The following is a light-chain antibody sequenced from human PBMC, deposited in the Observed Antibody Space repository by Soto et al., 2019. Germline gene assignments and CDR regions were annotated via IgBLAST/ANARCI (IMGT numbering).Light chain of an antibody. CDR2: KAS. J-gene: IGKJ5*01. Sequence: DIQMTQSPSSLSASVGDRVTIACRASQSIGSYLNWYQQKPGKAPKLLIYKASTLKSGVPSRFSGSGSGTEFTLTISSLQPDDFATYYCQQRANWPLTTFGHGTRLEIK. CDR3: QQRANWPLTT. V-gene: IGKV1-5*03. CDR1: QSIGSY.